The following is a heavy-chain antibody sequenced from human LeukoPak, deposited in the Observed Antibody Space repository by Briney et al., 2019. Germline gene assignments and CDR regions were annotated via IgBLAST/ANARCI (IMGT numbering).Heavy chain of an antibody. CDR2: ISGSGGNT. D-gene: IGHD6-6*01. CDR3: AKGSNTAARLFDY. V-gene: IGHV3-23*01. CDR1: GFTFSNYA. Sequence: GGSLRPSCAASGFTFSNYAMSWVRQAPGKGLEWVSTISGSGGNTYYADSVKGRFTISRDNSKNTLFLQMNSLRAEDTAVYYCAKGSNTAARLFDYWGQGTLVTVSS. J-gene: IGHJ4*02.